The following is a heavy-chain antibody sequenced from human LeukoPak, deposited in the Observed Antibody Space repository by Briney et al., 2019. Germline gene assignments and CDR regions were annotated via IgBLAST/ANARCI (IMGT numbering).Heavy chain of an antibody. V-gene: IGHV5-51*01. CDR3: ARHLAGVAGTEYFDY. Sequence: ASLQISSEGSGSIFTSCCIGCGRQQPGERRVGRVGIYPGNSSTKYNPSFQGQVTISADTSISTASLQLSSLKASDTAVYYCARHLAGVAGTEYFDYWGQGTLVTVSS. CDR2: IYPGNSST. J-gene: IGHJ4*02. CDR1: GSIFTSCC. D-gene: IGHD6-19*01.